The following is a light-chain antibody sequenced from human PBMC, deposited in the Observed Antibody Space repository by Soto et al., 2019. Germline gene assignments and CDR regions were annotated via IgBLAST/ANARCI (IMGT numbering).Light chain of an antibody. CDR2: AAS. J-gene: IGKJ4*01. Sequence: DIHMTLSTSSLSASVGDRVTITCGASQSISSYLNWYQQKPGKAPKVLIYAASSLQSGVPSRFSGIGSGTDFTLSISSLQPEDFTTYYCQVCYSGPLTFGGGGKVDIK. CDR3: QVCYSGPLT. CDR1: QSISSY. V-gene: IGKV1-39*01.